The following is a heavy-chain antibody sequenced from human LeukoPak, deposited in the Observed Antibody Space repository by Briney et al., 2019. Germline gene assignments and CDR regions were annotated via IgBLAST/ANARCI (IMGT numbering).Heavy chain of an antibody. CDR2: IYSGGST. Sequence: GGSLRLSCAASEFSVGSNYMTWVRQAPGKGLEWVSLIYSGGSTYYADSVKGRFTISRDNSKNTLYLQMNTLRAEDTAVYYCAKSPVASCIGAYCYPFDSWGQGTLVTVSS. V-gene: IGHV3-66*01. CDR1: EFSVGSNY. CDR3: AKSPVASCIGAYCYPFDS. D-gene: IGHD2-21*02. J-gene: IGHJ4*02.